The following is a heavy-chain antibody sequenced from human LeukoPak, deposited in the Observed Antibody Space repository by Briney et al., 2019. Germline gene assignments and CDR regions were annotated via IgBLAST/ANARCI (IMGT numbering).Heavy chain of an antibody. J-gene: IGHJ4*02. V-gene: IGHV1-2*02. CDR1: GYTFTGYY. CDR3: ARDGKPWLVTSLFDC. Sequence: ASVKVSCKASGYTFTGYYMHWVRQAPGQGLEWMGWINPNSGGTNYAQKFQGRVTMTRDASISTAYMELSRLRSDDTAVYYCARDGKPWLVTSLFDCWGQGTLVTVSS. CDR2: INPNSGGT. D-gene: IGHD6-19*01.